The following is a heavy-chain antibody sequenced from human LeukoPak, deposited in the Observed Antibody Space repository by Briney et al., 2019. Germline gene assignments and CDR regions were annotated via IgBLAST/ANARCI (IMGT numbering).Heavy chain of an antibody. V-gene: IGHV1-69*13. J-gene: IGHJ6*02. CDR3: ARGGLGYIRSNYYYYGMDV. CDR2: IIPIFGTA. CDR1: GGTFSSYA. Sequence: GASVKVSCKASGGTFSSYAISWVRQAPGQGLEWMGGIIPIFGTANYAQKFQGRVTITADESTSAAYMELSSLRSEDTAVYYCARGGLGYIRSNYYYYGMDVWGQGTTVTVSS. D-gene: IGHD5-18*01.